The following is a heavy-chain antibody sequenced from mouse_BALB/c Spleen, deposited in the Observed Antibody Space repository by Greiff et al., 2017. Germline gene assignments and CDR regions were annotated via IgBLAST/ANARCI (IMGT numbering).Heavy chain of an antibody. CDR1: GYSITSGYY. V-gene: IGHV3-6*02. CDR3: ARALTGTGAMDY. Sequence: VQLKESGPGLVKPSQSLSLTCSVTGYSITSGYYWNWIRQFPGNKLEWMGYISYDGSNNYNPSLKNRISITRDTSKNQFFLKLNSVTTEDTATYYCARALTGTGAMDYWGQGTSVTVSS. D-gene: IGHD4-1*01. J-gene: IGHJ4*01. CDR2: ISYDGSN.